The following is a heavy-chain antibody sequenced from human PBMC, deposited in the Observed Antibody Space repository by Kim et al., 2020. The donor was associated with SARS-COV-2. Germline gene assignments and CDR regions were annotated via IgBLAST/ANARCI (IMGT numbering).Heavy chain of an antibody. J-gene: IGHJ4*02. Sequence: AQKSQGRVTMTRDTSTSTVYMELSSLRSEDTAVYYCARGRGDSSSWYLVYWGQGTLVTVSS. D-gene: IGHD6-13*01. CDR3: ARGRGDSSSWYLVY. V-gene: IGHV1-46*01.